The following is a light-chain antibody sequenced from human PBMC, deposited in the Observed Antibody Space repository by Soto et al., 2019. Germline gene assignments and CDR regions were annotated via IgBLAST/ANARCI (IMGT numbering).Light chain of an antibody. CDR3: QQYGSSGT. V-gene: IGKV3-20*01. Sequence: EIVLAQSPGALSLSPGERATLSCRASQSVSSSYLAWYQQKPGQAPRLLIYGASTRATDIPARFSGSGSGSDFTLTISRLEPEDFAVYYCQQYGSSGTFGQGTKVDI. J-gene: IGKJ1*01. CDR1: QSVSSSY. CDR2: GAS.